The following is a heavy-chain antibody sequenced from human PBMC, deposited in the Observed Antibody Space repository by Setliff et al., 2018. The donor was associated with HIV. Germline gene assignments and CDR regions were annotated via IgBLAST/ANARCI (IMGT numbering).Heavy chain of an antibody. Sequence: PGGSLRLSCAASGFDFSDYSMNWVRQAPGKGLEWVGHIKSRTDGGTTDYGAPVNGRFSISRDDSKNTLYLQMNSLKTEDTAVYYCTTDDGSGTFYPPPYFDNWGQGTLVTVSS. D-gene: IGHD3-10*01. CDR2: IKSRTDGGTT. V-gene: IGHV3-15*01. CDR1: GFDFSDYS. J-gene: IGHJ4*02. CDR3: TTDDGSGTFYPPPYFDN.